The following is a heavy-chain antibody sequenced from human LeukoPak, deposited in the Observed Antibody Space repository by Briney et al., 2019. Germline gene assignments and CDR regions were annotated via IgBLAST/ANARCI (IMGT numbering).Heavy chain of an antibody. D-gene: IGHD5-18*01. CDR3: ARDPYGYPGHRFDY. Sequence: PGRSLRLSCAASGFTFSSYVMHWVRQAPGKGLEWVAIISYDGSNEYYADSVKGRFTISRDNSKNTLYVQINSLRPEDTAVYYCARDPYGYPGHRFDYWGQGTLVTVSS. CDR2: ISYDGSNE. J-gene: IGHJ4*02. CDR1: GFTFSSYV. V-gene: IGHV3-30*04.